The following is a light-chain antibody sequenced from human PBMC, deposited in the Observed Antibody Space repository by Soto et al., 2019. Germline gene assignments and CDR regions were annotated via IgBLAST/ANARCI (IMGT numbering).Light chain of an antibody. J-gene: IGLJ3*02. V-gene: IGLV1-40*01. Sequence: QSVLTQPPSVSGAPGQRVTISCTGSSSNIGAGYDVHWYQQFPGTAPKFLIYGNNNRPSGVPDRFSGSKSGTSASLAITGLQAEHEADYYCQSYDSSLSGWVFGGGTKVTVL. CDR1: SSNIGAGYD. CDR2: GNN. CDR3: QSYDSSLSGWV.